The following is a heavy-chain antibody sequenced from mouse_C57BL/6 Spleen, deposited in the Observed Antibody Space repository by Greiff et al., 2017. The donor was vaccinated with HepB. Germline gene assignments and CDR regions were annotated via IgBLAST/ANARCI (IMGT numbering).Heavy chain of an antibody. V-gene: IGHV5-4*01. CDR1: GFTFSSYA. D-gene: IGHD1-1*01. CDR3: AREEYYGSSYSWFAY. Sequence: EVKLMESGGGLVKPGGSLKLSCAASGFTFSSYAMSWVRQTPEKRLEWVATISDGGSYTYYPDNVKGRFTISRDNAKNNLYLQMSHLKSEDTAMYYCAREEYYGSSYSWFAYWGQGTLVTVSA. CDR2: ISDGGSYT. J-gene: IGHJ3*01.